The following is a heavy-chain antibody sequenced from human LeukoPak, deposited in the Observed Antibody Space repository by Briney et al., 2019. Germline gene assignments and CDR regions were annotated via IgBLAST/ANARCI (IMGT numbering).Heavy chain of an antibody. CDR2: IRYDGNNE. CDR3: ARVYYSNYILEMDA. D-gene: IGHD4-11*01. CDR1: GFTFSSYG. Sequence: GGSLRLSCAASGFTFSSYGMHWVRQAPGKGLEWVAFIRYDGNNEYYAESVKGRFTISRDNSKNTLYLQMNSLRAEDTAVYYCARVYYSNYILEMDAWGKGTTVTVSS. J-gene: IGHJ6*04. V-gene: IGHV3-30*02.